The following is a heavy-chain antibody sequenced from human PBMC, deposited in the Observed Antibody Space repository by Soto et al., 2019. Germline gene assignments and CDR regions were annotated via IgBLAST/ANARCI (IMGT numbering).Heavy chain of an antibody. CDR3: ARSFVDFVWALTYFFDY. CDR1: GYTFTGYY. CDR2: INPNSGGT. V-gene: IGHV1-2*04. D-gene: IGHD3-9*01. J-gene: IGHJ4*02. Sequence: ASVKVSCKASGYTFTGYYMHWVRQAPGQGLEWMGWINPNSGGTNYAQKFQGWVTMTRDTSISTAYMELSRLRSDDTTVYYCARSFVDFVWALTYFFDYWGQGTLVTVS.